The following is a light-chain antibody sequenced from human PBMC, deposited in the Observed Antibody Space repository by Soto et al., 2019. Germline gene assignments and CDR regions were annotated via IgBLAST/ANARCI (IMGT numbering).Light chain of an antibody. Sequence: EVVLTQSPATLSLSPGERATLSCRASQSVSTYLAWYQHKPGQAPRLLIYDASNRATGIPARFSGSGSGTDFTLTISSLEPEDFAVYYCQQRSHWPPTFGPGTKVDIK. J-gene: IGKJ3*01. CDR1: QSVSTY. CDR3: QQRSHWPPT. CDR2: DAS. V-gene: IGKV3-11*01.